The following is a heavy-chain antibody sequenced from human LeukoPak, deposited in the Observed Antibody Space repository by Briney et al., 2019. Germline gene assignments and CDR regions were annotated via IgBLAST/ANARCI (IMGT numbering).Heavy chain of an antibody. CDR1: GGSISGYY. J-gene: IGHJ1*01. D-gene: IGHD2-2*02. CDR3: ARVGYKAGGSTEIQH. Sequence: KTSETLSLTCSVSGGSISGYYWSWIRQPPGKGLEWIGEIYHSGSTNYNPSLKSRVTISVDKSKNQFSLKLSSVTAADTAVYYCARVGYKAGGSTEIQHWGQGTLVTVSS. V-gene: IGHV4-34*01. CDR2: IYHSGST.